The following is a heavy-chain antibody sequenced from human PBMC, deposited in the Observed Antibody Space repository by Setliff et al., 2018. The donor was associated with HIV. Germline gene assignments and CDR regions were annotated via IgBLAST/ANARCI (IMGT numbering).Heavy chain of an antibody. D-gene: IGHD3-22*01. CDR3: AREDGYYYGWFDP. CDR2: INHSGST. J-gene: IGHJ5*02. V-gene: IGHV4-34*01. Sequence: ETLSLTCAVYGGSFSGYYWSWIRQPPGKGLEWIGGINHSGSTNYNPSLKSRVTISVDTSKNQFSLKLSSVTAADTAVYYCAREDGYYYGWFDPWGQGTLVTVSS. CDR1: GGSFSGYY.